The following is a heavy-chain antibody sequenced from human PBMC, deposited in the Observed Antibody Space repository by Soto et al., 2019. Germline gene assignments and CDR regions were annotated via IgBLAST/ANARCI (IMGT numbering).Heavy chain of an antibody. CDR2: INAGNGNT. V-gene: IGHV1-3*01. CDR3: ARDLEWLLFDY. Sequence: ASVKVSCKASGYTFTSYAMHWVRQAPGQRLEWMGWINAGNGNTKYSQKFQGRVTITRDTSASTAYMELNSLGTGDTAVYYCARDLEWLLFDYWGQGTLVTVSS. CDR1: GYTFTSYA. J-gene: IGHJ4*02. D-gene: IGHD3-3*01.